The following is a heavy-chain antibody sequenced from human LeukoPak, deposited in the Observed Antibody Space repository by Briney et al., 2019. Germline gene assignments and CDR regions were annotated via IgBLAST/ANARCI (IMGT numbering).Heavy chain of an antibody. CDR3: AGRGTGTTLAFDY. CDR1: GYRFTSYW. Sequence: GESLKISCKGSGYRFTSYWIGWGRPMPGKGLEWMGIIYPADSDTRYSPSFQGQVTISVDKSISTAYLQWSSLKASDTAIYYCAGRGTGTTLAFDYWGQGTLVTVSS. D-gene: IGHD1-1*01. V-gene: IGHV5-51*01. CDR2: IYPADSDT. J-gene: IGHJ4*02.